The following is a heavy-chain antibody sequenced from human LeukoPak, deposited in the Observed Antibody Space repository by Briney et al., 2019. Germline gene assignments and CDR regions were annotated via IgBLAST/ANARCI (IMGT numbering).Heavy chain of an antibody. D-gene: IGHD6-13*01. V-gene: IGHV1-69*04. Sequence: ASVKVSCKASGGTFSSYAISWVRQAPGQGLEWMGRIIPILGIANYAQKFQGRVTITADKSTSTAYMELSSLRSEDTAVYYCARESAAAGGRWFDPWGQGTLVTVSS. CDR2: IIPILGIA. CDR3: ARESAAAGGRWFDP. CDR1: GGTFSSYA. J-gene: IGHJ5*02.